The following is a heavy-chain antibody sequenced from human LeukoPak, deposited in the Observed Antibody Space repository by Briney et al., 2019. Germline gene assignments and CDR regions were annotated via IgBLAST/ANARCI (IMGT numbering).Heavy chain of an antibody. J-gene: IGHJ5*02. CDR2: ISYDGSNK. CDR3: ARGVVVVVAATSNWFDP. V-gene: IGHV3-30*04. CDR1: GFTFSSYA. D-gene: IGHD2-15*01. Sequence: GGSLRLSCAASGFTFSSYAMHWVRQAPGKGLEWVAVISYDGSNKYYADSVKGRFTISRDNSKNTLYLQMNSLRAEDTAVYYCARGVVVVVAATSNWFDPWGQGTLATVSS.